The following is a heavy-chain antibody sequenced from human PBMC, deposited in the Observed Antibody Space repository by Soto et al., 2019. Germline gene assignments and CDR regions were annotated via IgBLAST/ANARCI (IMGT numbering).Heavy chain of an antibody. V-gene: IGHV1-3*04. CDR3: ARGNSWSYFDY. J-gene: IGHJ4*02. CDR2: INTAKEDT. CDR1: GYTFTSYA. Sequence: QVQLVQSGAEVKKPGASVKVSCKASGYTFTSYAIHWVRQAPGQRLEWMGWINTAKEDTKYSQKFQGRVTITRDPSASIVYMELSSLRSVDTAVYYCARGNSWSYFDYWGQGTLVTVSS. D-gene: IGHD6-13*01.